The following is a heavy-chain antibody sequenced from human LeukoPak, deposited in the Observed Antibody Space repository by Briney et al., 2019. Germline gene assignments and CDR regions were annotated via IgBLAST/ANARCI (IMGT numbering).Heavy chain of an antibody. CDR3: TSDLPGGYSNYFDD. CDR1: GFTFSSYW. J-gene: IGHJ4*02. Sequence: GGSLRLSCAASGFTFSSYWMSWVRQAPGKGLEWVGRIKSRVSGGTTDYAAPVKGRFTISRDDSKNTLHLQMDSLRTEDTAVYYCTSDLPGGYSNYFDDWGQGTLVTVSS. CDR2: IKSRVSGGTT. V-gene: IGHV3-15*01. D-gene: IGHD4-23*01.